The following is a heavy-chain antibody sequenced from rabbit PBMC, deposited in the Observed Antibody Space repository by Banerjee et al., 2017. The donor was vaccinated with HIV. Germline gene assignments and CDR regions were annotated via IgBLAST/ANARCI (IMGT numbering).Heavy chain of an antibody. D-gene: IGHD4-1*01. Sequence: QLKESGGGLVQPGGSLTLSCKASGFDFSSDYMSWVRQAPGKGLEWIGYIDPLFRSTYYATLVNGRFTISSHNAQNTLYLQLNSLTAADTATYFCARGYYSSGWGQFNLWGPGSLVTVS. CDR1: GFDFSSDY. CDR2: IDPLFRST. CDR3: ARGYYSSGWGQFNL. J-gene: IGHJ4*01. V-gene: IGHV1S7*01.